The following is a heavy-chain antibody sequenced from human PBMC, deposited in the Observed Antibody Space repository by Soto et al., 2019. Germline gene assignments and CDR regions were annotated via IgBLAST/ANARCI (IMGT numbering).Heavy chain of an antibody. Sequence: QVQLVQSGAEVKKPGASVKVSCKASGFTFSSYAMNWVRQAPGKGLEWVALISYDGISKYYADSVKGRFTISRDSSKNTLYLQMNSLGAADTAVYYCGRCSSTSCHLGSDYWGQGTLVTVSS. J-gene: IGHJ4*02. D-gene: IGHD2-2*01. CDR1: GFTFSSYA. CDR3: GRCSSTSCHLGSDY. CDR2: ISYDGISK. V-gene: IGHV3-30-3*01.